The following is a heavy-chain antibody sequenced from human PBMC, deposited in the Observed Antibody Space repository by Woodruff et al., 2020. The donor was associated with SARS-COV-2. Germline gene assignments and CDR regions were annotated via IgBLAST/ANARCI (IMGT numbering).Heavy chain of an antibody. V-gene: IGHV3-30-3*01. Sequence: DGSNKYYADSVKGRFTISRDNSKNTLYLQMNSLRAEDTAVYYCARDLGGYFDYWGQGTLVTVSS. J-gene: IGHJ4*02. D-gene: IGHD1-26*01. CDR3: ARDLGGYFDY. CDR2: DGSNK.